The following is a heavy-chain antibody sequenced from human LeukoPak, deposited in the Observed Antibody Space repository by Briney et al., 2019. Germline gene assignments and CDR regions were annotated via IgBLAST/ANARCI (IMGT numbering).Heavy chain of an antibody. Sequence: SETLSLTCTVSGGSIGSGGYYWSWIRQHPGKGLEWIGYIYYSGSTYYNPSLKSRVTISADTSKNQFSLKLSSVTAADTAVYYCARWPGADILTGYYNNYFDYWGQGTLVTVSS. CDR3: ARWPGADILTGYYNNYFDY. D-gene: IGHD3-9*01. CDR1: GGSIGSGGYY. V-gene: IGHV4-31*03. J-gene: IGHJ4*02. CDR2: IYYSGST.